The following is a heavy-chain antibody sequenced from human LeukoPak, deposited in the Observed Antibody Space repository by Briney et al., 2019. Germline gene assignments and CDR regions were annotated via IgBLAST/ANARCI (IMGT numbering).Heavy chain of an antibody. CDR1: GGSISSYY. V-gene: IGHV4-59*01. Sequence: SETLSLTCTVSGGSISSYYWSWIRQPPGKGLEWIGYIYYSGRTNYNPSLKSRVTISVDTPKNQFSLKLSSVTAADTAVYYCARRDWGYYYAMDVWGQGTTVTVSS. CDR2: IYYSGRT. J-gene: IGHJ6*02. CDR3: ARRDWGYYYAMDV. D-gene: IGHD7-27*01.